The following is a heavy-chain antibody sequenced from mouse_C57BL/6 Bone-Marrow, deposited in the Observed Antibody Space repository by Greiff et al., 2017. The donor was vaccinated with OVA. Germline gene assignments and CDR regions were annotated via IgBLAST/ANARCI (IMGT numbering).Heavy chain of an antibody. CDR3: AREGDWDGDWYFDV. J-gene: IGHJ1*03. CDR1: GYSITSGYY. Sequence: EVKLMESGPGLVKPSQSLSLTCSVTGYSITSGYYWNWIRQFPGNKLEWMGYISYDGSNNYNPSLKNRISITRDTSKNQFFLKLNSVTTEDTATYYCAREGDWDGDWYFDVWGTVTTVTVSS. CDR2: ISYDGSN. V-gene: IGHV3-6*01. D-gene: IGHD4-1*01.